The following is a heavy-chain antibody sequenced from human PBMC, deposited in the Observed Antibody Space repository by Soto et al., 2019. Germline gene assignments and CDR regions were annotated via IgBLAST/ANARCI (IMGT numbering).Heavy chain of an antibody. CDR1: GGSISSGDYY. V-gene: IGHV4-30-4*01. J-gene: IGHJ4*02. CDR2: IYYSGST. Sequence: QVQLQESGPGLVKPSQTLSLTCTVSGGSISSGDYYWSWIRQPPGKGLEWIGYIYYSGSTYYNPYIKSRVTISVDTSNNHFSLKLSSVTAADTAVYYCATINLESTRLDYWGQGPLVTVSS. CDR3: ATINLESTRLDY. D-gene: IGHD2-2*01.